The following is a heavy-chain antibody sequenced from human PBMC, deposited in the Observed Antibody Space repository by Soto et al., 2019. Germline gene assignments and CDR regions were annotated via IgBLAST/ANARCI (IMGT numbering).Heavy chain of an antibody. Sequence: SGPTLVYPTPTRTLTCTFSGFSLSTSEVGVGWIRQPLGKALAVLGSIYWDDDKRYIPLLNKRLTITKDTSKIQVVLTMTNMDSVDSGTYYCARLTELYIMFDFWGQGTQVTVSS. CDR3: ARLTELYIMFDF. CDR2: IYWDDDK. V-gene: IGHV2-5*02. CDR1: GFSLSTSEVG. D-gene: IGHD3-16*01. J-gene: IGHJ4*02.